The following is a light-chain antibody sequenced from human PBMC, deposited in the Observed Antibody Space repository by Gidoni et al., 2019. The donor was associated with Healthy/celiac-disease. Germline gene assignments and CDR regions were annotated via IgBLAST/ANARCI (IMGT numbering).Light chain of an antibody. CDR1: QSISSY. V-gene: IGKV1-39*01. Sequence: IQINPPPSSLSASVGDRVTITCRASQSISSYLNWYQQKPGKAPKLLIYAASSLQSGVPSRFSGSGSGTDFTLTISSLQPEDFATYYCQQSYSTPLTFGGGTKVEIK. CDR3: QQSYSTPLT. CDR2: AAS. J-gene: IGKJ4*01.